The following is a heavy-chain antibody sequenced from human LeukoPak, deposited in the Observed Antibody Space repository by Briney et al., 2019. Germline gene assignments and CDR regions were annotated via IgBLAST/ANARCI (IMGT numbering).Heavy chain of an antibody. J-gene: IGHJ5*02. CDR2: INPSGGST. CDR3: ARDFGGYEGRVQQLEGNWFDP. Sequence: GASVKVSCKASGYTFTSYGFSWVRQAPGQGLEWMGIINPSGGSTSYAQKFQGRVTMTRDMSTSTVYMELSSLRSEDTAVYYCARDFGGYEGRVQQLEGNWFDPWGQGTLVTVSS. V-gene: IGHV1-46*01. CDR1: GYTFTSYG. D-gene: IGHD6-13*01.